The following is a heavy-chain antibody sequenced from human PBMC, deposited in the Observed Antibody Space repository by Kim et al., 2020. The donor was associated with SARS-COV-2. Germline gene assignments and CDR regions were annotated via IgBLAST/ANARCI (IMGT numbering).Heavy chain of an antibody. D-gene: IGHD3-10*01. V-gene: IGHV3-23*01. CDR2: INDSGDNT. CDR1: GFTFRSYG. J-gene: IGHJ3*02. Sequence: GGSLRLSCAASGFTFRSYGMSWVRQAPGRGLEWVSGINDSGDNTYYADSVKGRFTISRDNSKNTLYLQMSSLRAEDTAVYFCAKNIIYVLVAFDIWGQGTMVTVSA. CDR3: AKNIIYVLVAFDI.